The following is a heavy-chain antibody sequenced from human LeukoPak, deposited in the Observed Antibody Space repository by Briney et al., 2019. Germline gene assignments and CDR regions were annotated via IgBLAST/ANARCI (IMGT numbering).Heavy chain of an antibody. V-gene: IGHV3-7*01. CDR1: EFTFSSYW. J-gene: IGHJ4*02. D-gene: IGHD3-10*01. Sequence: GSLRLSCAASEFTFSSYWMSWVRQAPGKGLEWVANIKQDGSEKYYVDSVKGRFTISRDNAKNSLYLHMNSLRAEDTTVYYCAKAGPGFGFDYWGQGTLVTVSS. CDR2: IKQDGSEK. CDR3: AKAGPGFGFDY.